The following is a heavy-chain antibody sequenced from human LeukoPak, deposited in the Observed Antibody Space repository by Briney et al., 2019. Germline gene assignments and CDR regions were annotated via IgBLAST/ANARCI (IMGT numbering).Heavy chain of an antibody. J-gene: IGHJ3*02. V-gene: IGHV3-74*01. CDR3: TRGRWLQSGSAFDI. CDR1: GFTFSHYG. Sequence: GGSLRLSCAASGFTFSHYGMHWVRQAPATGLVWVSSISSDGTSTNYADSVEGRYTISRDNAKNTLYLQMTSLRAEDTAVYYCTRGRWLQSGSAFDIWGQGTMITVSS. CDR2: ISSDGTST. D-gene: IGHD5-24*01.